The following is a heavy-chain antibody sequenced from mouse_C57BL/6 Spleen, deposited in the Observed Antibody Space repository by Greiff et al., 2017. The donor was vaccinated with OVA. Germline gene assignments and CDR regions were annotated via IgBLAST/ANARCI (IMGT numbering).Heavy chain of an antibody. CDR2: IYPGDGDT. CDR3: ARGNGSSPWYFDV. V-gene: IGHV1-82*01. CDR1: GYAFSSSW. Sequence: VQLQQSGPELVKPGASVKISCKASGYAFSSSWMNWVKQRPGKGLEWIGRIYPGDGDTNYNGKFKGKATLTADKSSSTAYMQLSSLTSEASAVYFCARGNGSSPWYFDVWGTGTTVTVSS. J-gene: IGHJ1*03. D-gene: IGHD1-1*01.